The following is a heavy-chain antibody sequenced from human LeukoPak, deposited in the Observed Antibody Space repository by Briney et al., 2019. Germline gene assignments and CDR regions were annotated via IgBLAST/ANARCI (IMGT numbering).Heavy chain of an antibody. CDR2: IKQDGSEK. Sequence: GGSLRLSCVASGFTFSNYSMSWVCQAPGKGLEWVANIKQDGSEKYYVDSVKGRFTISRDNAKNSLYLQINSLRAEDTAVYYCAELGITMIGGVWGKGTTVTISS. CDR3: AELGITMIGGV. V-gene: IGHV3-7*01. CDR1: GFTFSNYS. D-gene: IGHD3-10*02. J-gene: IGHJ6*04.